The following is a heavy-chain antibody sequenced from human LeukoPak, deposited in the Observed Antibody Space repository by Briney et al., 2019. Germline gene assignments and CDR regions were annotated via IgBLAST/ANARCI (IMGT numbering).Heavy chain of an antibody. V-gene: IGHV3-33*01. CDR1: GFTFSDHS. CDR2: IWYDGSNK. J-gene: IGHJ6*03. CDR3: ARGQIPYFYYMDV. Sequence: GGSLRLSCAVSGFTFSDHSMHWVRQAPGKGLEWVAAIWYDGSNKYYADSVKGRFTISRDNSKNTLYLRMNSLRAEDTAVFFCARGQIPYFYYMDVWGNGTTVTVAS.